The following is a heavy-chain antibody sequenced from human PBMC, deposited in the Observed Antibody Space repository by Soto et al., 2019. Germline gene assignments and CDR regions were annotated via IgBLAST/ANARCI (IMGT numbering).Heavy chain of an antibody. CDR3: SRDSLAQTLNYFSNMDV. Sequence: KGYWKGASYAFSNYFRHLGRKKTGQGLEWMGIINPGGGSTRYAQKFQGRVTMTRDTSTSTVYMELSSLRSGDTAVYYCSRDSLAQTLNYFSNMDVRGQGTTVPVSS. CDR1: SYAFSNYF. V-gene: IGHV1-46*03. J-gene: IGHJ6*02. CDR2: INPGGGST.